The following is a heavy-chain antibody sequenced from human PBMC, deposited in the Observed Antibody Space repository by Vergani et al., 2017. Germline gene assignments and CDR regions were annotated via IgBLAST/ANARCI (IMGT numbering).Heavy chain of an antibody. Sequence: EVQLVQSGAEVKKPGESLKISCKGSGYSFTSYRIGWVRQMPGKGLEWMGIIYPGDSDTRYSPSFQGQVTISADKSISTAYLQWSSLKASDTAMYYCARTTTGSKVVIDDAFDIWGQGTMVTVSS. J-gene: IGHJ3*02. D-gene: IGHD3-22*01. CDR3: ARTTTGSKVVIDDAFDI. CDR1: GYSFTSYR. V-gene: IGHV5-51*01. CDR2: IYPGDSDT.